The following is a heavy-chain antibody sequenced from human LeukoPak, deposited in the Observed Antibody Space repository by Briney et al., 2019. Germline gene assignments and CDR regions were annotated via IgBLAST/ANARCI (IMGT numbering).Heavy chain of an antibody. D-gene: IGHD2-15*01. Sequence: SETLSLTCTVSGGSISSGAYYWSRIRQHPGKGLEWIGYIYYSGSTYSTPSLKSRLTISVDTYKNQFSLKLSSVTAADTAVYYCARLNCSGGSCYSVDHWGQGALVTVSS. J-gene: IGHJ5*02. CDR2: IYYSGST. V-gene: IGHV4-31*03. CDR3: ARLNCSGGSCYSVDH. CDR1: GGSISSGAYY.